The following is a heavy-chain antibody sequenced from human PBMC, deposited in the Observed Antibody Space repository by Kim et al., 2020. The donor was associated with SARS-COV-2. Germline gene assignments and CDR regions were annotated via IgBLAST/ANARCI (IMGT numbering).Heavy chain of an antibody. CDR1: GFTFSSYS. CDR2: ISSSSSYI. D-gene: IGHD2-21*02. J-gene: IGHJ4*02. CDR3: AGSVVVTAIAADY. V-gene: IGHV3-21*01. Sequence: GGSLRLSCAASGFTFSSYSMNWVRQAPGKGLEWVSSISSSSSYIYYADSVKGRFTISRDNAKNSLYLQMNSLRAEDTAVYYCAGSVVVTAIAADYWGQGTLVTVSS.